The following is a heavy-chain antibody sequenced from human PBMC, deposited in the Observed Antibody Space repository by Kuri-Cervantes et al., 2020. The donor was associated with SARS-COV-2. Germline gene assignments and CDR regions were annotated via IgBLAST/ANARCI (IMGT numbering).Heavy chain of an antibody. V-gene: IGHV3-13*01. D-gene: IGHD1-26*01. J-gene: IGHJ4*02. CDR2: IGTAGDT. CDR3: ARESIVGATYFDY. Sequence: GESLKISCAASGFTFSSYDMHWVRQATGKGLEWVSAIGTAGDTYYPGSVKGRFTISRDNSKNTLYLQMNSLRAEDTAVYYCARESIVGATYFDYWGQGTLVTVSS. CDR1: GFTFSSYD.